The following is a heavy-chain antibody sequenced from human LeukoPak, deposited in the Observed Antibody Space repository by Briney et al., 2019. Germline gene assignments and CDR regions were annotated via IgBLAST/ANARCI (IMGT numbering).Heavy chain of an antibody. J-gene: IGHJ6*02. D-gene: IGHD2-15*01. V-gene: IGHV3-64D*09. Sequence: GRSLRLSCSASGFTFSDYGINWVRQAPGKGLEYVSAISDSGGSTYYADSVKGRFTISRDNSKNTLYLQMSSLRAEDTAVYFCVRGYSFGPYGMDVWGQGTTVTVSS. CDR3: VRGYSFGPYGMDV. CDR1: GFTFSDYG. CDR2: ISDSGGST.